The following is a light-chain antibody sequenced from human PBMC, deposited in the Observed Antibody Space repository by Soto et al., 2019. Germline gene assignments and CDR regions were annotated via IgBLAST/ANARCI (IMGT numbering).Light chain of an antibody. V-gene: IGKV3-11*01. Sequence: EIVMTQSPATLSVSPGERATLSCRASQTITSTYLALYQQKPGQAPRLLIYGASNRATGIPARFSGSGSGTDFTLTIISLEPEDFAVYYCQQRSNWPPTFGQGTKVDIK. J-gene: IGKJ1*01. CDR3: QQRSNWPPT. CDR2: GAS. CDR1: QTITSTY.